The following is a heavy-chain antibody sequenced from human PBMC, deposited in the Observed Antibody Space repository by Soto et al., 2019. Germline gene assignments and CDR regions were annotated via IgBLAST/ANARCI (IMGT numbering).Heavy chain of an antibody. CDR3: AKVMVRDVSGGDALDI. V-gene: IGHV3-23*01. CDR2: ISGSGGST. D-gene: IGHD3-10*01. J-gene: IGHJ3*02. Sequence: PGGSLRLSCAASGFTLSSYAMSWVLQAPGKGLEWVSAISGSGGSTYYADSVKGRFTISRDNSKNTLYLQMNSLRAEDTAVYYCAKVMVRDVSGGDALDIWGQGTMVTVSS. CDR1: GFTLSSYA.